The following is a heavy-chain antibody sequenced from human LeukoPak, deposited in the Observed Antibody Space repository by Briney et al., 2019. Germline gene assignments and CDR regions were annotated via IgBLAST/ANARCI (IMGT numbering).Heavy chain of an antibody. CDR1: GGSISSSSYY. CDR2: IYYSGST. D-gene: IGHD5-18*01. Sequence: SETLSLTCTVSGGSISSSSYYWGWIRQPPGTGLEWIGSIYYSGSTYYNPSLKSRVTISVDTSKNQFSLKLSSVTAADTAVYYCASKNGYSYGYDYWGQGTLVTVSS. V-gene: IGHV4-39*07. J-gene: IGHJ4*02. CDR3: ASKNGYSYGYDY.